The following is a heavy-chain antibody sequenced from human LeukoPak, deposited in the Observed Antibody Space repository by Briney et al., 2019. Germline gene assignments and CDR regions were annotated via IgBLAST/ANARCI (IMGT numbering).Heavy chain of an antibody. CDR3: VKDGGIYPAWYFDC. CDR2: LSDTSSMI. D-gene: IGHD1-26*01. J-gene: IGHJ4*02. V-gene: IGHV3-23*01. Sequence: GGSLRLSCVASGFPFSTYAMTWVRQAPGKGLEWVSTLSDTSSMIYYADSVKGRFTISRDNSKNTVYLQMNSLRVDDTAVYYCVKDGGIYPAWYFDCWGQGTLVTVSS. CDR1: GFPFSTYA.